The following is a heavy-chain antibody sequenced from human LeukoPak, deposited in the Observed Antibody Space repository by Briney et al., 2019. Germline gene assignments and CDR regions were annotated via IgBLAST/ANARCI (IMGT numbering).Heavy chain of an antibody. V-gene: IGHV4-34*01. CDR3: ARAPIITIFGVVIRVTYGMDV. CDR2: INHSGST. CDR1: GFTFSSYA. J-gene: IGHJ6*02. Sequence: GSLRLSCAASGFTFSSYAMSWVRQVPGKGLEWIGEINHSGSTNYNPSLKSRVTISVDTSKNQFSLKLSSVTAADTAVYYCARAPIITIFGVVIRVTYGMDVWGQGTTVTVSS. D-gene: IGHD3-3*01.